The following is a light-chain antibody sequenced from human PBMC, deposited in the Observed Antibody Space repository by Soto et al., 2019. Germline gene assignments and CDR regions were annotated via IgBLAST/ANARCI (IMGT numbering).Light chain of an antibody. Sequence: DIQMTQSPSTLSASVGDRVTITCRASQTISSWLAWYQQKQGKAPKLLIYDASSLESGVPSRFSGRGSGTQFTLTISSLQPDDFETYYCQPYNSFSGTFGPGTKVDIK. J-gene: IGKJ1*01. CDR3: QPYNSFSGT. V-gene: IGKV1-5*01. CDR2: DAS. CDR1: QTISSW.